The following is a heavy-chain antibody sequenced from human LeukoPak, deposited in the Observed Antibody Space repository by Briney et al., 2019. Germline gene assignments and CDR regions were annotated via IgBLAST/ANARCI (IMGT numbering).Heavy chain of an antibody. CDR2: ISGSGGST. D-gene: IGHD2-2*03. V-gene: IGHV3-23*01. CDR3: AKDRAGWILFDY. Sequence: PGGSLRLSCAASGFTFSSYAMSWVRQAPGKGLEWVSAISGSGGSTYYADSVKGRFTISRDNSKNTLYLQMNSLRAEDTAGYYCAKDRAGWILFDYWGQGTLVTVSS. CDR1: GFTFSSYA. J-gene: IGHJ4*02.